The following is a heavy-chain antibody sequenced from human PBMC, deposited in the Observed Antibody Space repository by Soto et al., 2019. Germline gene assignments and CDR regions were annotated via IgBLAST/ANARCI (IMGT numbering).Heavy chain of an antibody. D-gene: IGHD6-13*01. CDR1: GYTFTSYD. CDR3: ASLPGAAAGTPY. V-gene: IGHV1-8*01. J-gene: IGHJ4*02. Sequence: QVQLVQSAAEVKKPGASVKVSCKASGYTFTSYDINWVRQATGQGLEWMGWMNPNSGNTEYAQKFQGRVTMTWTTSISKAYMELSSLRSEDTAVYYCASLPGAAAGTPYWGQGTLVTVSS. CDR2: MNPNSGNT.